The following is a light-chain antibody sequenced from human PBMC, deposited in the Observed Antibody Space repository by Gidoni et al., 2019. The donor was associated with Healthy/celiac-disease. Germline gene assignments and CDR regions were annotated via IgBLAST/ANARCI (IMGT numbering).Light chain of an antibody. J-gene: IGLJ3*02. CDR1: SSNLGSNY. Sequence: QSVLTQPPSASGPPGQRFTISCSGSSSNLGSNYVYWYQQLPGTAPKLLIYRNNQRPSGVPDRFSGSKSGTSASLAISGLRSEDEADYYCAAWDDSLSVLFGGGTKLTVL. CDR3: AAWDDSLSVL. V-gene: IGLV1-47*01. CDR2: RNN.